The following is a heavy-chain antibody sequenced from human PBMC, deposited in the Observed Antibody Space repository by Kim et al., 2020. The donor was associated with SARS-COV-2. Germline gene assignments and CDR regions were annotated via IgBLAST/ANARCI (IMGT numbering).Heavy chain of an antibody. V-gene: IGHV3-23*01. CDR2: ISGSGRVT. CDR3: AKEITSPVVAFCV. Sequence: GGSLRLSCAASGFTFSSYALSWVRQAPGKGLEWVAHISGSGRVTYYADSLKGRFTISRDNAKNTMYVQIHSVSAEDTAVYYCAKEITSPVVAFCVWGPGT. J-gene: IGHJ3*01. CDR1: GFTFSSYA. D-gene: IGHD3-10*01.